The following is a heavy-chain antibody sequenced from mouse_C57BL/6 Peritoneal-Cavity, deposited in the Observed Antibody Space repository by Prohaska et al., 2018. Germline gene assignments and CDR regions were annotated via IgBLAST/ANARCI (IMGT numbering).Heavy chain of an antibody. CDR3: ARDGATVVAKRDYAMDY. Sequence: TEYNEKFKGKATLTSDTPSSTAYMQLSSLTSEDSAIYFCARDGATVVAKRDYAMDYWGQGTSVTVSS. V-gene: IGHV1-58*01. CDR2: T. J-gene: IGHJ4*01. D-gene: IGHD1-1*01.